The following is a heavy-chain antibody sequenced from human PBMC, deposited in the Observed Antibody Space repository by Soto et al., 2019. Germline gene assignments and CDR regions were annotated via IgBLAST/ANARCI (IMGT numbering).Heavy chain of an antibody. J-gene: IGHJ4*02. D-gene: IGHD3-22*01. CDR2: IYYSGST. CDR1: GGSISSGDYY. CDR3: ASQYYYDSSGYYGDDY. V-gene: IGHV4-30-4*01. Sequence: PSETLSLTCTVYGGSISSGDYYWSWIRQPPGKGLEWIGYIYYSGSTYYNPSLKSRVTISVDTSKNQFSLKLSSVTAADTAVYYCASQYYYDSSGYYGDDYWGQGTLVTVSS.